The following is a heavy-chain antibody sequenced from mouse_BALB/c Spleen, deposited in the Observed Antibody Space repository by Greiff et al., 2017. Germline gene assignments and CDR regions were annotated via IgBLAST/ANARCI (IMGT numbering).Heavy chain of an antibody. J-gene: IGHJ4*01. V-gene: IGHV10S3*01. CDR1: GFTFNTNA. Sequence: EVQLVETGGGLVQPKGSLKLSCAASGFTFNTNAMNWVRQAPGKGLEWVARIRSKSNNYATYYADSVKDRFTISRDDSQSMLYLQMNNLKTEDTAMYYCVRSRYYPRSYYAMDYWGQGTSVTVSS. D-gene: IGHD2-3*01. CDR3: VRSRYYPRSYYAMDY. CDR2: IRSKSNNYAT.